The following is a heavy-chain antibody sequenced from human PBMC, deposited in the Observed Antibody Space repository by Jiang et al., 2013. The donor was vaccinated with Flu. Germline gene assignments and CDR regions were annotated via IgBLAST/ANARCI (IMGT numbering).Heavy chain of an antibody. CDR2: IKEDGSRK. CDR1: GFSLRNFW. V-gene: IGHV3-7*03. Sequence: LVESGGGLVQRGGSLRLSCAASGFSLRNFWMTWVRQAPGKGLEWVANIKEDGSRKWYVDSVKGRFTISRDNTDNYLYLQMDSLRLEDTAVYYCATVTYWGQGTPVTVSP. J-gene: IGHJ4*02. CDR3: ATVTY.